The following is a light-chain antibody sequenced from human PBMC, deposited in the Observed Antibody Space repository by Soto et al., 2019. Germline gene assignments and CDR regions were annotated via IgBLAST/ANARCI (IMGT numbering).Light chain of an antibody. CDR1: QSVSSNY. J-gene: IGKJ4*01. CDR2: GAS. V-gene: IGKV3-20*01. CDR3: QQLDSFPLT. Sequence: EIVLTQSPGTLSLSPGERATLSCRASQSVSSNYLAWYQQKPGQAPRLLIYGASSRATGIPDRFSGSGSGTEFTLTISRLEPEDFATYYCQQLDSFPLTFGGGTKVEIK.